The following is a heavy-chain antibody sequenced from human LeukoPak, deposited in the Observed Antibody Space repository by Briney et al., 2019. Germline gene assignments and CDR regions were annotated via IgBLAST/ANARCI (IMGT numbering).Heavy chain of an antibody. CDR3: ARGKWELLGGYYFDY. J-gene: IGHJ4*02. V-gene: IGHV4-59*01. CDR2: IYYSGST. CDR1: GDSISSYY. Sequence: PSETLSLTCTVSGDSISSYYWSWIRQPPGKGLEWIWYIYYSGSTNYNPSLKSRVTISVDTSKNQFSLKLSSVTAADTAVYYCARGKWELLGGYYFDYWGQGTLVTVSS. D-gene: IGHD1-26*01.